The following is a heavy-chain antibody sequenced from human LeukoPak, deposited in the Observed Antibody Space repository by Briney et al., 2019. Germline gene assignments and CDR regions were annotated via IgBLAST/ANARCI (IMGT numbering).Heavy chain of an antibody. CDR3: AREYDILTRYPYYFDY. D-gene: IGHD3-9*01. J-gene: IGHJ4*02. Sequence: PGGSLRLSCAASGFTFSSYSMNWVRQAPGKGLEWVSYISSSSSTIYYADSVKGRFTISRDNAKNSLYLQMNSLRDEDTAVYYCAREYDILTRYPYYFDYWGQGTLVTVSS. V-gene: IGHV3-48*02. CDR2: ISSSSSTI. CDR1: GFTFSSYS.